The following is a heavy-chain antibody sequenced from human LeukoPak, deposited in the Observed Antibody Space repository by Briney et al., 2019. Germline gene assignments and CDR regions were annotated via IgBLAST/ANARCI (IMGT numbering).Heavy chain of an antibody. J-gene: IGHJ6*03. CDR2: IYTSGST. V-gene: IGHV4-4*07. CDR3: ARSGGNPWYYYMDV. Sequence: SETLSLTCSVSGDSITYFYWGWIRQPAGKGLEWIGRIYTSGSTNYNPSLKSRVTISVDTSKNQFSLKLSSVTAADTAVYYCARSGGNPWYYYMDVWGKGTTVTISS. D-gene: IGHD2-15*01. CDR1: GDSITYFY.